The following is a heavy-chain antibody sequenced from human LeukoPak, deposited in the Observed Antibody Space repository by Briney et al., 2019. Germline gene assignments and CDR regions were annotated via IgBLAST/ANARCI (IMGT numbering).Heavy chain of an antibody. CDR1: GYTFTTYS. V-gene: IGHV1-3*01. CDR3: ARASPYNWFDP. Sequence: GASVKVSCKASGYTFTTYSIRWVRQAPGQRLEWMGWINAANSDTKYSQRFQGRVTITRDTSASTAYMELSSLRSEDTAVYYCARASPYNWFDPWGQGTLVTVSS. J-gene: IGHJ5*02. CDR2: INAANSDT.